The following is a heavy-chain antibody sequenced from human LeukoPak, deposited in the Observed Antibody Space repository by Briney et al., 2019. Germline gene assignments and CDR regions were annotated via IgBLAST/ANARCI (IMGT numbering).Heavy chain of an antibody. V-gene: IGHV3-23*01. CDR3: AKVTGGPGRDY. CDR2: ISGITTGT. D-gene: IGHD3-9*01. J-gene: IGHJ4*02. CDR1: GFTFSSYA. Sequence: GGSLRLSCAVSGFTFSSYAMSWVRQAPGKGLEWVSTISGITTGTYYADSVKGRFTISRDNSKKTLYLQMNSLRAGDTAVYYCAKVTGGPGRDYWGQGTLVTVSS.